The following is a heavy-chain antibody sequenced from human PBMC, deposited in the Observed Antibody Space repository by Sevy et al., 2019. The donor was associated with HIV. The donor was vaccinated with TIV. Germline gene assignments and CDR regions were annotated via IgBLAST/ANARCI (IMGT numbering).Heavy chain of an antibody. CDR3: TRATNAPYYFDY. Sequence: GGSLRLSCAASGFTFSSYWMSWVRQAPGKGLEWVSNIKQNGSEKYYVDSVKGRFTISRDNAKNSLYLQMNSLRDEDMDVYSCTRATNAPYYFDYWGQGTLVTVSS. J-gene: IGHJ4*02. CDR1: GFTFSSYW. V-gene: IGHV3-7*04. D-gene: IGHD2-8*01. CDR2: IKQNGSEK.